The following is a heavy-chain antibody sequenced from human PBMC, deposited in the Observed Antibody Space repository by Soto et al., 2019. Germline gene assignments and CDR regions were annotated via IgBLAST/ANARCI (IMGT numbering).Heavy chain of an antibody. J-gene: IGHJ4*02. CDR2: ISGYNGNT. CDR3: ARTHYSYGSLAEMVY. Sequence: ASVKVSCKASGYTFTNYGFSWVRQAPGQGLEWMGWISGYNGNTNYAERLQGRLTMTSDTSTSTVYMNLSGLKSEDTAVYYCARTHYSYGSLAEMVYWGQGTLVTVSS. V-gene: IGHV1-18*01. CDR1: GYTFTNYG. D-gene: IGHD5-18*01.